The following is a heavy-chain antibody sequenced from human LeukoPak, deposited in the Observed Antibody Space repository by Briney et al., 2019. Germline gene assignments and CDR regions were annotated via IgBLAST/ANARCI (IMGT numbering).Heavy chain of an antibody. J-gene: IGHJ6*02. Sequence: GASVKVSCKASGYTFTDYYIHWVRQAPGQGLEWMGWINPNSGGTNYAQKFQGRVTMTRDTSINTAYMELSRLRSDDAAVYSCAGGITTRHFYYGMDVWGQGTTVTVSS. V-gene: IGHV1-2*02. D-gene: IGHD3-22*01. CDR2: INPNSGGT. CDR3: AGGITTRHFYYGMDV. CDR1: GYTFTDYY.